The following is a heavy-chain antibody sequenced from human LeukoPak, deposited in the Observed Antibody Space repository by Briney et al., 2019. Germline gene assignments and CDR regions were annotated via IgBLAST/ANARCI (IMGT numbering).Heavy chain of an antibody. CDR1: GFSFTNYG. Sequence: GGSLRLSCAASGFSFTNYGMAWVRQAPGKGLEWLSAINGIGASTYYADSVQGRFTISRDNSKNTLYLQMNSLRDEDTAVYFCAKDREGYYYSFAMDVWGQGTTVTVSS. CDR3: AKDREGYYYSFAMDV. J-gene: IGHJ6*02. V-gene: IGHV3-23*01. CDR2: INGIGAST.